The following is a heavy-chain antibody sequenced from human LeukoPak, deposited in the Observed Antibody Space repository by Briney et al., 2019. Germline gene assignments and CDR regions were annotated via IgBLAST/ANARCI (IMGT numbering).Heavy chain of an antibody. Sequence: PSETLSLTCAASGYSLSSGYYWGWIRQPPGKGLEWSGSIYYSGSTYYNPSLKSRVTIPVDTSKNQFSLKLSSVTAADTAVYYCARLTPVPPYLDSSGWNWFDPWGQGTLVTVSS. D-gene: IGHD6-19*01. CDR1: GYSLSSGYY. J-gene: IGHJ5*02. V-gene: IGHV4-38-2*01. CDR3: ARLTPVPPYLDSSGWNWFDP. CDR2: IYYSGST.